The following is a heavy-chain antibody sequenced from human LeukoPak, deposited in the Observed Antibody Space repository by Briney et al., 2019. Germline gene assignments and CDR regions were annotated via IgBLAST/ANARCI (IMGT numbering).Heavy chain of an antibody. Sequence: GGSLRLSCAASGFTFSSYSMNWVRQAPGKGLEWVSSISSSSSYIYYADSVKGRFTISRDNAKNSLYLQMNSLRAEDTALYYCAKDLDYGDYGGGIDYWGQGTLVTVSS. J-gene: IGHJ4*02. D-gene: IGHD4-17*01. V-gene: IGHV3-21*04. CDR2: ISSSSSYI. CDR1: GFTFSSYS. CDR3: AKDLDYGDYGGGIDY.